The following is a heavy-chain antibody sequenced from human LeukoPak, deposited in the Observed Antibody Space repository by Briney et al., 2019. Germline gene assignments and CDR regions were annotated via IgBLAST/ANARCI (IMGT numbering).Heavy chain of an antibody. CDR2: IYTSGST. D-gene: IGHD6-19*01. Sequence: SQTLSLTCTVSGGSISSGSYYCSWIRQPAGKGLEWIGRIYTSGSTNYNPSLKSRVTISVDTSRNQFSLKLSSVTAADTAVYYCARDLYSSGWYGENFYYYMDVWGKGTTVTVSS. J-gene: IGHJ6*03. CDR3: ARDLYSSGWYGENFYYYMDV. V-gene: IGHV4-61*02. CDR1: GGSISSGSYY.